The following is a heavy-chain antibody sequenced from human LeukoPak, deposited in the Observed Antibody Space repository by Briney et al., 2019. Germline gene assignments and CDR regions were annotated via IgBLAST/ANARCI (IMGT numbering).Heavy chain of an antibody. CDR2: ISHSGTSV. D-gene: IGHD3-22*01. CDR3: ARASRSGYDY. Sequence: PGGSLRLSCAASGFTFSTYGMNWLRQAPGKGLEWVSYISHSGTSVYYADSVKGRFTISRDNSKNSLTLQMNGLRDEDTAVYYCARASRSGYDYWGQGTLVTVSS. CDR1: GFTFSTYG. V-gene: IGHV3-48*02. J-gene: IGHJ4*02.